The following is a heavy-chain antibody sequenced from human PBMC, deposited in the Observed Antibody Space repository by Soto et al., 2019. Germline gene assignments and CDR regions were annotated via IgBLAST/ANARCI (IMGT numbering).Heavy chain of an antibody. CDR1: GFTFNNYA. J-gene: IGHJ3*02. CDR2: ISSSSSYI. D-gene: IGHD6-19*01. Sequence: EVQLLESEGGFVQPGGSLRLSCAASGFTFNNYAMSWVRQAPGKGLEWVSTISSSSSYIYYTDSVKGRFTISRDNAKNSLYLQMNSLRAEDTAVYYCARDEAVAGPPGAFDIWGQGTMVTVSS. CDR3: ARDEAVAGPPGAFDI. V-gene: IGHV3-21*01.